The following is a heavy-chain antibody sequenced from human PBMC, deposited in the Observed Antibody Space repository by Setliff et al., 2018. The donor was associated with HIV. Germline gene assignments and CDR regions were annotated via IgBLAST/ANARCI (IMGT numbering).Heavy chain of an antibody. CDR2: ISPSSVYL. D-gene: IGHD3-22*01. J-gene: IGHJ4*02. V-gene: IGHV3-21*01. Sequence: GGSLRLSCAASGLTLGDYGMVWVRQAPGKGLEWVSSISPSSVYLNYADSMKGRVTISRDNAKDSLYLQMNSLRVEDAAVYYCVGDASPDSEDGGYSAGGNWGPGTLVTVSS. CDR1: GLTLGDYG. CDR3: VGDASPDSEDGGYSAGGN.